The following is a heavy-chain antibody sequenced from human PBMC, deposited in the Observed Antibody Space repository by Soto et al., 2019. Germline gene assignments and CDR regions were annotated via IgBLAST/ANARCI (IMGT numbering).Heavy chain of an antibody. CDR1: GFTFSSYW. CDR3: ARDRTRFCTNGVCYTVHAFDI. V-gene: IGHV3-7*01. Sequence: GGSLRLSCAASGFTFSSYWMSWVRQAPGKGLEWVANIKQDGSEKYYVDSVKGRFTISRDNAKNSLYLQMNSLRAEDTAVYYCARDRTRFCTNGVCYTVHAFDIWGQGTMVTVSS. CDR2: IKQDGSEK. D-gene: IGHD2-8*01. J-gene: IGHJ3*02.